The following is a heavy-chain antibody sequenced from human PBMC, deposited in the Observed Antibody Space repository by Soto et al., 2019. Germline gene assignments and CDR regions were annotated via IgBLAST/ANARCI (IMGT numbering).Heavy chain of an antibody. CDR3: ARDEDSCYYYYDY. V-gene: IGHV4-59*01. CDR2: IYYSGST. J-gene: IGHJ4*02. Sequence: SETLSLTCTVSGGSISSYYWSWIRQPPGKGLEWIGYIYYSGSTNYNPSLKSRVTISVDTSKNQFSLKLRSVTAADTAVYYCARDEDSCYYYYDYWGQGTPVPVSS. CDR1: GGSISSYY. D-gene: IGHD3-22*01.